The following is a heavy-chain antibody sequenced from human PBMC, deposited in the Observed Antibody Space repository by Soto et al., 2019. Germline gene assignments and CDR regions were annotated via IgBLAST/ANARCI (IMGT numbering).Heavy chain of an antibody. CDR1: GYTFTSYG. CDR3: AREAVVVVAEPHWFDP. D-gene: IGHD2-15*01. CDR2: ISAYNGNT. V-gene: IGHV1-18*01. Sequence: QVQLVQSGAEVKKPGASVKVSCKASGYTFTSYGISWVRQAPGQGLEWMGWISAYNGNTNYAQKLQGRVTMTTDTXTXXADMGLRSLRSDDTAVYYCAREAVVVVAEPHWFDPWGQGTLVTVSS. J-gene: IGHJ5*02.